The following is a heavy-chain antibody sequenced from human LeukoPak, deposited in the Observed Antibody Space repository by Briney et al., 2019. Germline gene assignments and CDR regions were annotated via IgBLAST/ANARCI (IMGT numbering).Heavy chain of an antibody. Sequence: ASVKVSCKASGYTFTSYDINWVRQATGQGLEWMGWMNPNSGNTGYAQKFQGRVTMTRNTSISTAYMELSSLRSEDTAVYYCARGRQELQLLSGYDAFDLWGQGTLVTVSS. V-gene: IGHV1-8*02. CDR1: GYTFTSYD. J-gene: IGHJ3*01. D-gene: IGHD2-2*01. CDR2: MNPNSGNT. CDR3: ARGRQELQLLSGYDAFDL.